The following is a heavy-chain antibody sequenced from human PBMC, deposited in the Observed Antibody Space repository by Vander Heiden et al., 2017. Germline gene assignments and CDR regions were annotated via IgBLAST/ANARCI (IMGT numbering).Heavy chain of an antibody. CDR2: ISTSGSMI. D-gene: IGHD6-13*01. V-gene: IGHV3-48*03. J-gene: IGHJ6*02. CDR1: GFTFSSYE. Sequence: EVQLVESGGGLVEPGGSLRLSCAASGFTFSSYEMNWVRQAPGNGLEWVSYISTSGSMIHYTDSVKGRFINSRDNAKNSLYLQMNSLRAEDTAVYYCAREVAAAGISYGLDVWGQGTTVTVSS. CDR3: AREVAAAGISYGLDV.